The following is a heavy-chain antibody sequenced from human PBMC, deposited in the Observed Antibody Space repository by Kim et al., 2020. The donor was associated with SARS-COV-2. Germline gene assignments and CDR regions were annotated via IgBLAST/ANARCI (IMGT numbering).Heavy chain of an antibody. CDR3: LMGSSSSAAIPPGY. CDR2: IRSKADNYAT. CDR1: GFTFSGSD. J-gene: IGHJ4*02. Sequence: GGSLRLSCAASGFTFSGSDMDWVRQASGKGLEWVGRIRSKADNYATAYVASVQGRFTVSRDDSKNMAFLQMNSLKTEDTAIYYCLMGSSSSAAIPPGYWGPGTPGT. D-gene: IGHD2-21*02. V-gene: IGHV3-73*01.